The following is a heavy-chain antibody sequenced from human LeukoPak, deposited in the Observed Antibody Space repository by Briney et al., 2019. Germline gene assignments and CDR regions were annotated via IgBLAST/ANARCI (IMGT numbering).Heavy chain of an antibody. V-gene: IGHV4-38-2*02. J-gene: IGHJ4*02. Sequence: SETLSLTCTVSGYSISSGYYWGWIRQPPGKGLEWIGSIYHSGSTYYNPSLKSRLTISVDTSKNQFSLKLSSVTAADTAVYYCARGSYYYDSSGYYYVVHFDFWGQGTLVTVSS. CDR2: IYHSGST. CDR3: ARGSYYYDSSGYYYVVHFDF. CDR1: GYSISSGYY. D-gene: IGHD3-22*01.